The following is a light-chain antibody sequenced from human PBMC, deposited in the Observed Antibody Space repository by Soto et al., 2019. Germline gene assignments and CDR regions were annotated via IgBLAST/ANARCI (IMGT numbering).Light chain of an antibody. J-gene: IGKJ4*01. V-gene: IGKV3-20*01. CDR2: GAS. CDR3: QQYGTSPLT. Sequence: PGHSATLSCTASQSVTSTYLAWYQHKAGQAPRLLIHGASSRATGIPDRFSGSGSGTDFTLSISRLEPEDFAVYYCQQYGTSPLTFGGGTKVDIK. CDR1: QSVTSTY.